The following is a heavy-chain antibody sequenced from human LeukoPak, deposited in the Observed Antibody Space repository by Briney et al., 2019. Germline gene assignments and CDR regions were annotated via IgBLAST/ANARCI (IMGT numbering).Heavy chain of an antibody. D-gene: IGHD5-24*01. J-gene: IGHJ4*02. CDR1: GGSFSGYY. Sequence: SETLSLTCAVYGGSFSGYYWSWIRQPPGKGLEWIGEINHSGSTNYNPSLKSRVTISVDTSKNQFSLKLSSVTAADTAVYYCARVGYNYPFDYWGQGTLVTVSP. CDR2: INHSGST. CDR3: ARVGYNYPFDY. V-gene: IGHV4-34*01.